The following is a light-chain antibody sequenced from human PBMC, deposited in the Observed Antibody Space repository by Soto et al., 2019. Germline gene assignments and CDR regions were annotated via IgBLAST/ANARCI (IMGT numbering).Light chain of an antibody. V-gene: IGKV1-12*01. CDR1: QGISNW. J-gene: IGKJ1*01. CDR3: QQTDNFPWT. CDR2: DAS. Sequence: DIQMTQSPSSVSASVGDRVTITCRASQGISNWLAWYQQRPGRAPKLMIYDASTLQSGVPSRFSGGGSGTDFTLTISSRQPEDYAIYFCQQTDNFPWTFGQGTKVEIQ.